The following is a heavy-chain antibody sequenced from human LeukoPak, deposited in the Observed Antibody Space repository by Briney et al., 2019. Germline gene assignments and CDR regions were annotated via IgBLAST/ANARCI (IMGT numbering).Heavy chain of an antibody. Sequence: GGSLRPSCAASGFTFRSYAISWVSQAPGKWLEWVSTIVGYGGNTYYADSVKGRFSISRDNSKNTLYPQMDSLRAEDTAVYYCARVLPPRVAVVAEYYFDSWGQGTRVTVSP. CDR1: GFTFRSYA. J-gene: IGHJ4*02. D-gene: IGHD3-22*01. V-gene: IGHV3-23*01. CDR2: IVGYGGNT. CDR3: ARVLPPRVAVVAEYYFDS.